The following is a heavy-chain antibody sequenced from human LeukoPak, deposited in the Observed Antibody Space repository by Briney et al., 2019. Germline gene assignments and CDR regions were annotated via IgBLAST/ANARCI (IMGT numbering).Heavy chain of an antibody. V-gene: IGHV3-30*04. CDR3: ATFDYGDYEYYFDY. D-gene: IGHD4-17*01. J-gene: IGHJ4*02. CDR1: GFTFSSYA. Sequence: GGSLRLSCAASGFTFSSYAMHWVRQAPGKGLEGGAVISYDGRNKYYADSVKGRFTISRDNSKNTLYLQMNSLRAEDTAVYYCATFDYGDYEYYFDYWGQGTLVTVSS. CDR2: ISYDGRNK.